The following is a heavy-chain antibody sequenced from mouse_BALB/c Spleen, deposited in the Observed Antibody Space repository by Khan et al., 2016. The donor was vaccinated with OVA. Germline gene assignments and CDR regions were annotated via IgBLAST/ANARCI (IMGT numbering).Heavy chain of an antibody. V-gene: IGHV1-4*01. J-gene: IGHJ3*01. D-gene: IGHD2-14*01. CDR1: GYTFTSYT. Sequence: QVQLQQSGAELARPGASVKMSCKASGYTFTSYTIHWLKKRPGQGLEWIGYINPSNGYTNYTQKLKDKATLTTDKSSTTAYLHLSSLTSDDSAVYNCVREGAYHRNDGWFAYWGQGTLVTVSA. CDR3: VREGAYHRNDGWFAY. CDR2: INPSNGYT.